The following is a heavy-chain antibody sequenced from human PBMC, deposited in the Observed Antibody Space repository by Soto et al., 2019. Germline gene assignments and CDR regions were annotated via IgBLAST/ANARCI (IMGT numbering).Heavy chain of an antibody. J-gene: IGHJ4*02. CDR1: GYTFTSYG. CDR3: ARDYSVYYDILTGTEGAGSDY. CDR2: ISAYNGNT. V-gene: IGHV1-18*01. Sequence: GASVKVSCKASGYTFTSYGISWVRQAPGQGLEWMGWISAYNGNTNYAQKLQGRVTMTTDTSTSTAYMELRSLRSDDTAVYYCARDYSVYYDILTGTEGAGSDYWGQGTLVTVSS. D-gene: IGHD3-9*01.